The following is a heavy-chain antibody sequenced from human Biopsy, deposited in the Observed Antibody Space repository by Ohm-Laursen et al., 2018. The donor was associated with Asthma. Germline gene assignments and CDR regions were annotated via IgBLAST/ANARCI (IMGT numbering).Heavy chain of an antibody. CDR2: IYSGGGT. CDR1: LFTVSTNG. J-gene: IGHJ3*02. D-gene: IGHD4-23*01. V-gene: IGHV3-53*01. Sequence: SLRLSCTASLFTVSTNGMSWVRPPPGKALEWVSVIYSGGGTYYADSVQGRVTISRDNSKNTLSLQMNSLRAEDTAVYYCARAYGGSFFSGSFDIWGQGTMVTVSS. CDR3: ARAYGGSFFSGSFDI.